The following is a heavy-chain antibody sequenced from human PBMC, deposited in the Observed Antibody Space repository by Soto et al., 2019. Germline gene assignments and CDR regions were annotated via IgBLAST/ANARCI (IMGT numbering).Heavy chain of an antibody. CDR3: ARHGLATPYYFDY. V-gene: IGHV5-51*01. D-gene: IGHD2-15*01. J-gene: IGHJ4*02. CDR1: GYSFTSYW. Sequence: PGESLKISCNGSGYSFTSYWIGWVRQMPGKGLEWMGIIYPGDSDTRYSPSFQGQATISADKSISTAYLQWSSLKASDTAMYYCARHGLATPYYFDYWGQGTLVTVSS. CDR2: IYPGDSDT.